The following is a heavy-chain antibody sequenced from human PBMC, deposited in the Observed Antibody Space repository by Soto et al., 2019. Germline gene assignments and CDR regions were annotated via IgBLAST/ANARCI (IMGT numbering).Heavy chain of an antibody. J-gene: IGHJ4*02. D-gene: IGHD6-13*01. CDR2: INAGNGNT. CDR1: GYTFTSYA. Sequence: QVQLVQSGAEVKKPGASVKVSCKASGYTFTSYAMHWVRQAPGQRLEWMGWINAGNGNTKYSQKFQGRVTITRDTSASTGYMELGSLRSEDTAVYYCERDVAAAGLDYWGQGTLVTVSS. CDR3: ERDVAAAGLDY. V-gene: IGHV1-3*01.